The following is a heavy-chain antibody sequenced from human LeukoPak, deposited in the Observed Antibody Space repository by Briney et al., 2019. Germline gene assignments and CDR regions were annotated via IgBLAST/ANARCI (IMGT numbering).Heavy chain of an antibody. D-gene: IGHD4-11*01. CDR3: ARARSDYNEDFDY. CDR2: IYHSGST. Sequence: SETLSLTCTVSGYSISSGYYWGWIRQPPGEGLEWIGSIYHSGSTYYNPSLKSRVTISVDTSKNQFSLKVSSVTAADTAVYYCARARSDYNEDFDYWGQGTLVAVSS. V-gene: IGHV4-38-2*02. CDR1: GYSISSGYY. J-gene: IGHJ4*02.